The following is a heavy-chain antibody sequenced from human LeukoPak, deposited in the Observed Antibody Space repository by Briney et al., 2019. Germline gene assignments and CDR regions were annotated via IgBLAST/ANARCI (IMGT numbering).Heavy chain of an antibody. CDR3: VRDGGVSGYDLLDY. V-gene: IGHV3-7*01. J-gene: IGHJ4*02. CDR2: INQDGSKE. D-gene: IGHD5-12*01. Sequence: GGSLRLSCTAPGFIFSNYWMTWVRQAPGKGLEWVAQINQDGSKEYYIDSVKARFSISRDNARNSLSLQMNSLRAEDTAVYYCVRDGGVSGYDLLDYWGQGTLVTVSS. CDR1: GFIFSNYW.